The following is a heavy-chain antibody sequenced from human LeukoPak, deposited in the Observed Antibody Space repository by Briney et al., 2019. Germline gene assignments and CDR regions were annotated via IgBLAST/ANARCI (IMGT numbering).Heavy chain of an antibody. V-gene: IGHV1-69*06. CDR2: IIPIFGTA. J-gene: IGHJ4*02. CDR1: GGTFSSYA. D-gene: IGHD3-10*01. Sequence: ASVKVSCKASGGTFSSYAISWVRQAPGQGLEWMGGIIPIFGTANYAQKFQDRVTITADKSTSTAYMELSSLRSEDTAVYYCASDVGSGSYRGGWGQGTLVTVSP. CDR3: ASDVGSGSYRGG.